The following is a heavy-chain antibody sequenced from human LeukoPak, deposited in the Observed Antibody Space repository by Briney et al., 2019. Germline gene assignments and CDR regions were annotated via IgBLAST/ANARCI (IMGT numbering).Heavy chain of an antibody. D-gene: IGHD1-26*01. CDR2: IIGDGSGT. Sequence: GGSLRLSCTASGLTFSSYWMHWVRQAPGKGLVWVSRIIGDGSGTNYADSVKGRFTISRDNAKNTLFLQMNSLRAEDTAVYYCARGWTVGGTTDVFLDYWGQGTLVTVSS. CDR3: ARGWTVGGTTDVFLDY. J-gene: IGHJ4*02. CDR1: GLTFSSYW. V-gene: IGHV3-74*01.